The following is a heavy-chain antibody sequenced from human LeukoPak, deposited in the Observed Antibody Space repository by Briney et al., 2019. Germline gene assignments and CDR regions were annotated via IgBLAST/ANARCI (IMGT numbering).Heavy chain of an antibody. Sequence: GASVKVSCKASGYTFTGYYMHWVRQAPGQGLEWMGWINPNSGGTNYAQKFQGRVTMTRDTSISTAYMELSRLRSDDTAVYYCARDASPDRDPAMVFFDYWGQGTLVTVSS. CDR2: INPNSGGT. J-gene: IGHJ4*02. V-gene: IGHV1-2*02. CDR3: ARDASPDRDPAMVFFDY. CDR1: GYTFTGYY. D-gene: IGHD5-18*01.